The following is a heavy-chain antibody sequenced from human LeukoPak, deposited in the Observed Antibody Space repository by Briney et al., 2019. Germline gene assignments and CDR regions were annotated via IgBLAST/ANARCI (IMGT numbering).Heavy chain of an antibody. CDR2: INPKSGGT. V-gene: IGHV1-2*02. Sequence: ASVKVSCKASGYSFTDYYMHWVRQAPGQGPEWMGWINPKSGGTEYAQKFHGRVTMTRDTSITTAYMELSGLKFDDTAVYYCARDAMSGYWGQGTLVTVSS. J-gene: IGHJ4*02. CDR3: ARDAMSGY. D-gene: IGHD2-2*01. CDR1: GYSFTDYY.